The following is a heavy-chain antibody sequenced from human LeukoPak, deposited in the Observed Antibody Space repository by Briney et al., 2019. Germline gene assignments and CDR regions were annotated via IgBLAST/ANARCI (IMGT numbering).Heavy chain of an antibody. Sequence: RTGGSLRLSCAASGFTFSSYAMSWVRQAPGKGLEWVSAISGSGGSTYYADSVKGRFTISRDNAKNSLYLQMNSLRAEDTAVYYCARVSGVSPGGAFDIWGQGTMVTVSS. CDR1: GFTFSSYA. CDR2: ISGSGGST. J-gene: IGHJ3*02. D-gene: IGHD2-15*01. V-gene: IGHV3-23*01. CDR3: ARVSGVSPGGAFDI.